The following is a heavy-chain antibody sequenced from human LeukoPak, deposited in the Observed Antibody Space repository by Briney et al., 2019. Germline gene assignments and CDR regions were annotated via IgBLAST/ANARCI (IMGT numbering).Heavy chain of an antibody. CDR2: ISYDGSNK. D-gene: IGHD2-2*01. Sequence: PGGSLRLSCAASGFTFSSYGMHWVRQAPGKGLEWVAVISYDGSNKFYADSVKGRFTISRDTSKSTLYLQMNSLRAEDTAVYYCARDDCRITTCYGTWGQGTLVTVSS. V-gene: IGHV3-30*03. CDR1: GFTFSSYG. J-gene: IGHJ5*02. CDR3: ARDDCRITTCYGT.